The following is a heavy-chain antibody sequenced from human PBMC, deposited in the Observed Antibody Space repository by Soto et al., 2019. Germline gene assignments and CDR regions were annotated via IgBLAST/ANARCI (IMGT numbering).Heavy chain of an antibody. Sequence: EVQLVESGGGLVQPGGSLSLSCIASGFTFSRYDMHWVRHATGRGLEWVSAIGSVGDIYYADSVKGRFTISRENAKNSLSLQMNSLRAEDTAVYYCVRECRDVTGLYYFDYWGQGTLVTVSA. CDR2: IGSVGDI. J-gene: IGHJ4*02. CDR1: GFTFSRYD. CDR3: VRECRDVTGLYYFDY. D-gene: IGHD2-21*02. V-gene: IGHV3-13*01.